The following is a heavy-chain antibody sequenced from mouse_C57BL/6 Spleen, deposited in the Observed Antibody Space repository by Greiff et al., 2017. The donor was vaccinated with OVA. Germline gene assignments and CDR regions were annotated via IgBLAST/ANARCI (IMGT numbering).Heavy chain of an antibody. CDR1: GYTFTSYW. J-gene: IGHJ4*01. D-gene: IGHD2-4*01. CDR3: ARGGDYDEVPYAMDY. V-gene: IGHV1-55*01. CDR2: IYPGSGST. Sequence: QVQLKQPGAELVKPGASVKMSCKASGYTFTSYWITWVKQRPGQGLEWIGDIYPGSGSTNYNEKFKSKATLTVDTSSSTAYMQLSSLTSEDSAVYYCARGGDYDEVPYAMDYWGQGTSVTVSS.